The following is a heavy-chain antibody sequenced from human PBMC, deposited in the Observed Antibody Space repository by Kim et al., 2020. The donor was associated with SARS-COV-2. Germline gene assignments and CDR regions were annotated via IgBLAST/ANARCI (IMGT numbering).Heavy chain of an antibody. CDR3: PRGTRQWLVRGPYYYYMD. Sequence: SETLSLTCAVYGGSFSGYYWSWIRQPPGKGLEWIGEINHSGSTNYNPSLKSRVPISVDTSKNQFSLKLSSVTAADTAVYYCPRGTRQWLVRGPYYYYMD. D-gene: IGHD6-19*01. CDR1: GGSFSGYY. V-gene: IGHV4-34*01. J-gene: IGHJ6*03. CDR2: INHSGST.